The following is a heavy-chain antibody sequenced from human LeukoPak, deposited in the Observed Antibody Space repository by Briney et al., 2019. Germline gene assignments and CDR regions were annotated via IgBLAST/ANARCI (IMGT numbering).Heavy chain of an antibody. D-gene: IGHD4-17*01. V-gene: IGHV1-69*06. CDR1: GGTLSSYA. CDR2: IIPIFGTA. Sequence: ASVKVSCRASGGTLSSYAISWVRQAPGQGLEWMGGIIPIFGTANYAQKFQGRVTMTEDTSTDTAYMELSSLRSEDTAVYYCATVDQGTTVTTLDYWGQGTLVTVSS. J-gene: IGHJ4*02. CDR3: ATVDQGTTVTTLDY.